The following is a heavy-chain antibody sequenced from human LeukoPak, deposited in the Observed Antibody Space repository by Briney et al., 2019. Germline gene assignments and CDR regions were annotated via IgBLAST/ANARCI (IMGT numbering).Heavy chain of an antibody. J-gene: IGHJ6*02. D-gene: IGHD3-10*01. V-gene: IGHV3-30*18. Sequence: GRSLRLSCEASGFTFSSYGMHWVRQAPGKGLEWVAVISYDGSNKYYADSVKGRFTISRDNSKNTLYLQMNSLRAEDTAVYYCAKDLDQYGSGSYYHYGMDVWGQGTTVTVSS. CDR2: ISYDGSNK. CDR3: AKDLDQYGSGSYYHYGMDV. CDR1: GFTFSSYG.